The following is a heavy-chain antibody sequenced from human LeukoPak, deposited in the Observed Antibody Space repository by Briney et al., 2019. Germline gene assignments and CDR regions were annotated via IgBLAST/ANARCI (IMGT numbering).Heavy chain of an antibody. D-gene: IGHD3-22*01. CDR3: ARVSPSYYDSSGYYS. CDR1: GGSISSYS. CDR2: IYYSGST. Sequence: SETLSLTCTVSGGSISSYSWSWIRQPPGKGLEWIGYIYYSGSTNYNPSLKSRVTISVVTSKNQFSLKLSSVAAADTAVYYCARVSPSYYDSSGYYSWGQGTLVTVSS. J-gene: IGHJ4*02. V-gene: IGHV4-59*01.